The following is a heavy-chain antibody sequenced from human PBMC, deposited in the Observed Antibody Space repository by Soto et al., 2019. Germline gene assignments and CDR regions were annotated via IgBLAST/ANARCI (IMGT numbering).Heavy chain of an antibody. J-gene: IGHJ6*02. V-gene: IGHV3-30-3*01. CDR2: ISYDGSNN. CDR3: AGLMVYAKENYDYGMDV. Sequence: QVQLVESGGGVVQPGRSLRLSCAASGFTFSSYAMHWVRQAPGKGLEWVAVISYDGSNNSYADSVKGRFTISRDNSKNRPYLQMTSLRAEDTAVYYCAGLMVYAKENYDYGMDVWGQGTTVTVSS. D-gene: IGHD2-8*01. CDR1: GFTFSSYA.